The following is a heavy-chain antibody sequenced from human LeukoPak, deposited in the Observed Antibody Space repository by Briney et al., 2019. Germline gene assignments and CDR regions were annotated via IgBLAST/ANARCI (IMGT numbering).Heavy chain of an antibody. Sequence: GASVKVSCKASGYTFTSYGISWVRQAPGQGLEWMGWXXAYNGNTNYAQKLQGRATMTTDTSTSTAYMELRSLRSDDTAVYYCARLYCSGGSCYRKGLDYWGQGTLVTVSS. J-gene: IGHJ4*02. D-gene: IGHD2-15*01. CDR3: ARLYCSGGSCYRKGLDY. CDR2: XXAYNGNT. V-gene: IGHV1-18*01. CDR1: GYTFTSYG.